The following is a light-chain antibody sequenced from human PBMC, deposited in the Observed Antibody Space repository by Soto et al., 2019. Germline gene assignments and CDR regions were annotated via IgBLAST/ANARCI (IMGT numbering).Light chain of an antibody. CDR1: QSISRS. CDR2: DAS. V-gene: IGKV1-5*01. CDR3: QQYKTYPFT. Sequence: DIQMTQSPSTLSASVGDRVTITCRASQSISRSLAWYQQKSGKAPKLLIYDASSLESGVPSRFSGSGFGTEFTLTISGLQPDDFATYYCQQYKTYPFTFGQGTKLEIK. J-gene: IGKJ2*01.